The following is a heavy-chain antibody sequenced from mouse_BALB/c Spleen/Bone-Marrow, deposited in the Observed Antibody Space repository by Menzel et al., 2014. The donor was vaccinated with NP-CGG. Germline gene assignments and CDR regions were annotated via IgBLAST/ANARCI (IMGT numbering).Heavy chain of an antibody. Sequence: DVMLVESGGGLVKPGGSLKLSCAASGFTSSSYGMSWVRQTPEKRLEWVATISGGGSYTYYPDSVKGRFTISRDNAKNNLYLQMSSLRSEDTALYYCARGHYRYDAYAMDYWGQGTSVTVSS. CDR3: ARGHYRYDAYAMDY. CDR1: GFTSSSYG. V-gene: IGHV5-9-2*01. J-gene: IGHJ4*01. CDR2: ISGGGSYT. D-gene: IGHD2-14*01.